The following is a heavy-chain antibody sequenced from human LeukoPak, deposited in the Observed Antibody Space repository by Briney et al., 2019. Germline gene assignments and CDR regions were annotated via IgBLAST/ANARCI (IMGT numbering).Heavy chain of an antibody. J-gene: IGHJ5*01. V-gene: IGHV4-59*08. D-gene: IGHD6-13*01. Sequence: PSETLSLTCAVYGGSFSGYYWSWIRQPPGKGLEWIGYIYYSGSTNYNPSLKSRVTISVDTSKNQFSLKLSFVSAADTAVYYCATYSSNLGCLDSWGQGTLVTVSS. CDR2: IYYSGST. CDR3: ATYSSNLGCLDS. CDR1: GGSFSGYY.